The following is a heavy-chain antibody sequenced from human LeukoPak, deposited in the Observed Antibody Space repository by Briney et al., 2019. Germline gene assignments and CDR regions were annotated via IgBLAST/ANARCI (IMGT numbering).Heavy chain of an antibody. CDR1: GFTFTSSA. D-gene: IGHD6-25*01. CDR3: AVNGVIAADAFDI. V-gene: IGHV1-58*01. J-gene: IGHJ3*02. CDR2: IVVGSGNT. Sequence: SVKVSCTASGFTFTSSAVQWVRQARGQRLEWIGWIVVGSGNTNYAQKFQERVTITRDMSTSTAYMELSSLRSEDTAVYYCAVNGVIAADAFDIWGQGTMVTVSS.